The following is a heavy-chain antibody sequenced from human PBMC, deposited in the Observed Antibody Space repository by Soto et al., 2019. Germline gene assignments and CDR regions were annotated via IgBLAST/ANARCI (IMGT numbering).Heavy chain of an antibody. CDR2: NHPKRGVT. Sequence: QVQLVQSGAEVKKPGASVKVSCKASGYSFTGYFMHWVRQVPGQGLEWMGWNHPKRGVTKYPQKFHGSVTMPRDTSSSTAFMVLTSLRFDDTAVYYCARPHVRLQLGSSDYWGQGTLVTVSS. V-gene: IGHV1-2*02. D-gene: IGHD6-25*01. J-gene: IGHJ4*02. CDR1: GYSFTGYF. CDR3: ARPHVRLQLGSSDY.